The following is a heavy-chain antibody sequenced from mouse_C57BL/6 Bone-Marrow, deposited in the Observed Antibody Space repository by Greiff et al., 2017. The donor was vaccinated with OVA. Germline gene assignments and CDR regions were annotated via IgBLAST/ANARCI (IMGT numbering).Heavy chain of an antibody. CDR2: IHPNSGST. Sequence: QVQLQQPGAELVKPGASVKLSCKASGYTFTSYCMHWVKQRPGQGLEWIGMIHPNSGSTNYNEKFKSKATLTVDKSSSTAYMQLSSLTSEDSAGYYCARWDGYYGYWGQGTTLTVSS. J-gene: IGHJ2*01. CDR3: ARWDGYYGY. V-gene: IGHV1-64*01. D-gene: IGHD2-3*01. CDR1: GYTFTSYC.